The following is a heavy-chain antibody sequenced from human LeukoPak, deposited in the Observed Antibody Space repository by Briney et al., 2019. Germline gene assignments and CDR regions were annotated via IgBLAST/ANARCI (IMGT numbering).Heavy chain of an antibody. J-gene: IGHJ4*02. CDR1: GFIFRSYW. V-gene: IGHV3-7*01. CDR3: AKDRYSSSALFAITPFDY. CDR2: IKADGSPK. Sequence: GGSLRLSCAAPGFIFRSYWMSWVRQAPGKGLEWVASIKADGSPKNYVDSVKGRFTISRDNAKNSLYLQMNSLRAEDTAVYYCAKDRYSSSALFAITPFDYWGQGTLITVSS. D-gene: IGHD6-13*01.